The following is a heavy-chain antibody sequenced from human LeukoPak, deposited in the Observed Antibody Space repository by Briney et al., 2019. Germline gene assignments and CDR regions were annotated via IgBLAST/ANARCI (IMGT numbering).Heavy chain of an antibody. D-gene: IGHD3-9*01. CDR3: TRVDPKLYDILTGPFDY. V-gene: IGHV3-49*04. Sequence: GRSLRLSCTASGFTFGDYVFSWGRQAPGKGLEWVGLIRSEAYGGTTQSAASVRDRFTISRDDSRSIAYLQMNSLKPEDTALYYCTRVDPKLYDILTGPFDYWGQGALVTVSS. CDR1: GFTFGDYV. CDR2: IRSEAYGGTT. J-gene: IGHJ4*02.